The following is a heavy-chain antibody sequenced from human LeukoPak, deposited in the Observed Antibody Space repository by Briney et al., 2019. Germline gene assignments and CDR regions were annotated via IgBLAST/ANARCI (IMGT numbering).Heavy chain of an antibody. J-gene: IGHJ4*02. Sequence: PGGSLRLSCAASGFTVSSNYMSWVRQAPGKGLEWVGFIRSKAYGGTTEYAASVKGRFTISRDDSKSIAYLQMNSLKTEDTAVYYCTSFSGYDWLGPRDYWGQGTLVTVSS. CDR2: IRSKAYGGTT. V-gene: IGHV3-49*04. D-gene: IGHD5-12*01. CDR3: TSFSGYDWLGPRDY. CDR1: GFTVSSNY.